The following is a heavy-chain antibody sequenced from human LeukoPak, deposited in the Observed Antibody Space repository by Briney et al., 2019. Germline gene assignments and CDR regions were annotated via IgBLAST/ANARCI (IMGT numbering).Heavy chain of an antibody. CDR2: ISSSSSYI. CDR3: ARVDYYDSSGYYSPGFDY. J-gene: IGHJ4*02. Sequence: GGSLRLSCAASGFTFSDYYMSWIRQAPGKGLDWVSSISSSSSYIYYADSVKGRFTISRDNAKNSLYLQMNSLRAEDTAVYYCARVDYYDSSGYYSPGFDYWGQGTLVTVSS. D-gene: IGHD3-22*01. V-gene: IGHV3-11*06. CDR1: GFTFSDYY.